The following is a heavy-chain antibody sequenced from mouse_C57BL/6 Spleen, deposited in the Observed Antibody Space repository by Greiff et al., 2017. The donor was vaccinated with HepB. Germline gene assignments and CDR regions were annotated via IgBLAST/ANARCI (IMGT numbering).Heavy chain of an antibody. J-gene: IGHJ3*01. Sequence: EVKLQQSGPGLVKPSQSLSLTCSVTGYSITSGYYWNWIRQFPGNKLEWMGYISYDGSNNYNPSLKNRISITRDTSKNQFFLKLNSVTTEDTATYYCARAPITTVAPWFAYWGQGTLVTVSA. CDR1: GYSITSGYY. CDR2: ISYDGSN. D-gene: IGHD1-1*01. CDR3: ARAPITTVAPWFAY. V-gene: IGHV3-6*01.